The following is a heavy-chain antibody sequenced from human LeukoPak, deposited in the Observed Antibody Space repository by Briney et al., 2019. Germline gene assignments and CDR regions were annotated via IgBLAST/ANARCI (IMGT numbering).Heavy chain of an antibody. CDR2: IKQDGSEK. D-gene: IGHD3-10*01. Sequence: PGGSLRLSCAASGFTFSSYWMSWVRQAPGKGLEWVANIKQDGSEKYYVDSVKGRFTISRDNAKNSLYPQMNSLRAEDTAVYYCARDGDYYGSGSRFDYWGQGTLVTVSS. CDR1: GFTFSSYW. V-gene: IGHV3-7*03. J-gene: IGHJ4*02. CDR3: ARDGDYYGSGSRFDY.